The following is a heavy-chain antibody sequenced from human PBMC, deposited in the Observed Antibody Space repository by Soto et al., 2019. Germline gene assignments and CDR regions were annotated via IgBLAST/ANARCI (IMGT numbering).Heavy chain of an antibody. CDR2: INPSSGSA. CDR1: GYTFTTYY. CDR3: ARGNVLPYYYYGLDV. J-gene: IGHJ6*02. V-gene: IGHV1-46*03. D-gene: IGHD3-10*02. Sequence: GASVKVSCKASGYTFTTYYIHWVRQAPGQGLEWMGIINPSSGSAGYAQKFQVSVTMTRDTPTNTFYMELSSLRSEDTAVYYCARGNVLPYYYYGLDVWGQGTTVTVSS.